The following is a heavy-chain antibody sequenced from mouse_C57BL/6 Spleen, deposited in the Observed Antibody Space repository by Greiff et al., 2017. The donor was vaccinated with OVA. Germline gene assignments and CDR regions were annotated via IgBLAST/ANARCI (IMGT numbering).Heavy chain of an antibody. D-gene: IGHD1-1*01. V-gene: IGHV1-5*01. Sequence: EVQRVESGTVLARPGASVKMSCKTSGYTFTSYWMHWVKQRPGQGLEWIGAIYPGNSDTSYNQKFKGKAKLTAVTSASTAYMELSSLTNEDSAVYYCTRVLLPLGYFDVWGTGTTVTVSS. J-gene: IGHJ1*03. CDR3: TRVLLPLGYFDV. CDR1: GYTFTSYW. CDR2: IYPGNSDT.